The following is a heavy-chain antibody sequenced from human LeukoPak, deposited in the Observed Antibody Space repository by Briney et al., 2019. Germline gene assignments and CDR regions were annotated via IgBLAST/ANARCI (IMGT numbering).Heavy chain of an antibody. J-gene: IGHJ4*02. CDR3: ARFSWLWGAYGDYVDY. CDR2: IYYSGST. CDR1: GGSISSGDYY. D-gene: IGHD3-16*01. V-gene: IGHV4-30-4*01. Sequence: SQTLSLTCTVSGGSISSGDYYWSWIRQPPGKGLEWIGYIYYSGSTYYNPSLKSRVTISVDTSKNQFSLKLSSVTAADTAVYYCARFSWLWGAYGDYVDYWGQGTLVTVSS.